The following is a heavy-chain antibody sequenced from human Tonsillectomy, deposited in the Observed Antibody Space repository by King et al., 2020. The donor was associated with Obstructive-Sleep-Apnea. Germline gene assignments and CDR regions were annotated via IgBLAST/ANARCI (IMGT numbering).Heavy chain of an antibody. V-gene: IGHV5-51*01. J-gene: IGHJ4*02. D-gene: IGHD2-2*03. CDR1: GYSFSSNW. CDR3: ARENLHWGTLWIFDF. Sequence: VQLVESGAEVKKPGESLKISCKASGYSFSSNWIGWVRQMPGKGLEWMAIIYPSDSDVRYSPSFQGQVTISADMSINTAYLKWSSLKASDTAIYYCARENLHWGTLWIFDFWGQRTLVTVSS. CDR2: IYPSDSDV.